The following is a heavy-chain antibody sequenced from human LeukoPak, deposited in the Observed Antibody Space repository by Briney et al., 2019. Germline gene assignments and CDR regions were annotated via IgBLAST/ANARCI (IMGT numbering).Heavy chain of an antibody. D-gene: IGHD2/OR15-2a*01. CDR2: ISAYNGNT. V-gene: IGHV1-18*04. Sequence: ASVKVSCKASGYTFTSYGISWVRQAPGQGLVWMGWISAYNGNTNYAQKLQGRVTMTTDTSTSTAYMELRSLRSDDTAVYYCARVIGLESPEVSDYWGQGTLVTVSS. CDR3: ARVIGLESPEVSDY. J-gene: IGHJ4*02. CDR1: GYTFTSYG.